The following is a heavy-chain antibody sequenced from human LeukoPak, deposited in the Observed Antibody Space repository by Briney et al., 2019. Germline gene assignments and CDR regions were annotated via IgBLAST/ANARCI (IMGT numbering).Heavy chain of an antibody. D-gene: IGHD3-10*01. V-gene: IGHV3-7*01. J-gene: IGHJ6*03. CDR3: ARVTYYGSGSFPYYYYYYMDV. Sequence: GGSLRLSCAASGFTFSSYWMSWVRQAPGKGREWVANIKQDGSEKYYVDSVKGRFTISRDNAKNSLYLQMNSLRAEDTAVYYCARVTYYGSGSFPYYYYYYMDVWGKGTTVTVSS. CDR1: GFTFSSYW. CDR2: IKQDGSEK.